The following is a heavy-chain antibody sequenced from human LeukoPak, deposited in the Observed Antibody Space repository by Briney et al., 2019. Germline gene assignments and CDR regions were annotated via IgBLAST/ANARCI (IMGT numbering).Heavy chain of an antibody. CDR3: ARDRRAIGYGSGKWFDP. V-gene: IGHV4-59*01. CDR2: IYYSGST. Sequence: SETLSLTCTVSGGSISSYYWSWIRQPPGKGLEWIGYIYYSGSTNYNPSLKSRVTISVDTSKNQFSLKLSSVTAADTAVYYCARDRRAIGYGSGKWFDPWGQGTLVTVSS. J-gene: IGHJ5*02. CDR1: GGSISSYY. D-gene: IGHD3-10*01.